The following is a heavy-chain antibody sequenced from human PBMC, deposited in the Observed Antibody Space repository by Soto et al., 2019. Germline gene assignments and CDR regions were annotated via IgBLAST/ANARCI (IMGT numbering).Heavy chain of an antibody. Sequence: GASVKVSCKASGYTFTSYAMHWVRQAPGQRLEWMGWINAGNGNTKYSQKFQGRVTITRDTSASTAYMELSSLRVEDTAVYYCAKPRSSLQWPPFDPWGHGTLVTVSS. J-gene: IGHJ5*02. D-gene: IGHD6-19*01. V-gene: IGHV1-3*01. CDR3: AKPRSSLQWPPFDP. CDR1: GYTFTSYA. CDR2: INAGNGNT.